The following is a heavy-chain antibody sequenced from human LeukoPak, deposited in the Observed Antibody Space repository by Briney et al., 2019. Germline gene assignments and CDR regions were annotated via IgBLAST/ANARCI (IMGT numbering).Heavy chain of an antibody. D-gene: IGHD3-22*01. CDR3: ARETNYYDSSDYYYQGYFQH. J-gene: IGHJ1*01. CDR2: IPYDGSNK. Sequence: GGSLRLSCAASGFTFSNYAMHWVRQAPGKGLEWVAAIPYDGSNKYYADSVKGRFTISRDNSKNTLYLQMNSLRAEDTAVYYCARETNYYDSSDYYYQGYFQHWGQGTLLTVSS. V-gene: IGHV3-30-3*01. CDR1: GFTFSNYA.